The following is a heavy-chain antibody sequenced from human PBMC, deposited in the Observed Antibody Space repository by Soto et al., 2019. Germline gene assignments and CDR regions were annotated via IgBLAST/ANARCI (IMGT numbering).Heavy chain of an antibody. Sequence: QVQLVQSGAEVKKPGSSVKVSCKASGGTFSSYAISWVRQAPGQGLEWMGGIIPIFGTANYAQKFQGRVTXXXXXXXSTAYMELSSLRSEDTAVYYCARTRVGAGWFDPWGQGTLVTVSS. D-gene: IGHD1-26*01. CDR3: ARTRVGAGWFDP. J-gene: IGHJ5*02. CDR1: GGTFSSYA. V-gene: IGHV1-69*01. CDR2: IIPIFGTA.